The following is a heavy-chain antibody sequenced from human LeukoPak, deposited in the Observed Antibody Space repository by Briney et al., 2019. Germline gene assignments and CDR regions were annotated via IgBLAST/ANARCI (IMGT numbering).Heavy chain of an antibody. D-gene: IGHD3-22*01. V-gene: IGHV4-59*01. Sequence: SETLSLTCNVSGASLSSYYWDWLRQSPGRGLEWIGYISDTGKTDSNSSLKSRVTISLATSKNQFSLRPTSVTAADSAVYFCATGYYEPFATWGPGIMVSVSS. CDR2: ISDTGKT. J-gene: IGHJ5*02. CDR3: ATGYYEPFAT. CDR1: GASLSSYY.